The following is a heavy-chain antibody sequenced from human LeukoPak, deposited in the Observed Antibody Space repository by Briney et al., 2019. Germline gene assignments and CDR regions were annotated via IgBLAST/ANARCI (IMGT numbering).Heavy chain of an antibody. V-gene: IGHV1-69*01. CDR2: IIPIFGTA. CDR1: GGTFSSYA. D-gene: IGHD3-10*01. J-gene: IGHJ2*01. Sequence: ASVKVSCKASGGTFSSYAISWVRQAPGQGLEWMGGIIPIFGTANYAQKFQGRVTITADESTSTAYMELSSLRSEDTAVYYCARALNYYGSGSYVAYWYFDLWGRGTLVTVSS. CDR3: ARALNYYGSGSYVAYWYFDL.